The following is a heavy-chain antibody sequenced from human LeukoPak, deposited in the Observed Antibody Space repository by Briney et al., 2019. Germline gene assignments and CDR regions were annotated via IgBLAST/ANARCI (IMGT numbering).Heavy chain of an antibody. CDR1: GGTFSSYA. CDR3: AREFLEFSGSRITIFGVASGAFDI. Sequence: GASVKVSCKASGGTFSSYAISWVRQAPGQGLEWMGGIIPIFGTANYAQKFQGRVTITADESTSTAYMELSSLRSEDTAVYYCAREFLEFSGSRITIFGVASGAFDIWGQGTMVTVSS. D-gene: IGHD3-3*01. J-gene: IGHJ3*02. CDR2: IIPIFGTA. V-gene: IGHV1-69*13.